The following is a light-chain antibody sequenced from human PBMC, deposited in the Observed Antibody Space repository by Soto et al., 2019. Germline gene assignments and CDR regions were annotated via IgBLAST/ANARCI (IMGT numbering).Light chain of an antibody. V-gene: IGKV3-11*01. CDR2: DAS. J-gene: IGKJ1*01. CDR1: LSVNNY. Sequence: EIVLTQSPATLSLYPGERATLSCRASLSVNNYLAWYQQKPGQAPRLLIYDASNRATGVPPRFSGSGSGTDFTLTISSLEPEDSAVYYCQQRSNWPRTFGQGTKVDI. CDR3: QQRSNWPRT.